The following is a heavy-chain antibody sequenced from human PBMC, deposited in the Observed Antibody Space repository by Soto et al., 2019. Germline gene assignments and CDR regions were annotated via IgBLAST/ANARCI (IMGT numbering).Heavy chain of an antibody. Sequence: EVQLVESGGGLVQPGGSLRLSCAASGFTFSSYSMNWVRQAPGKGLEWVSYISSSSSTIYYADSVKGRFTISRDNAKNSLYLQMNSLRAEDRAVYYCARDGGGPRHYSMDVWGKGTTVTVSS. D-gene: IGHD2-15*01. CDR1: GFTFSSYS. J-gene: IGHJ6*03. CDR2: ISSSSSTI. V-gene: IGHV3-48*01. CDR3: ARDGGGPRHYSMDV.